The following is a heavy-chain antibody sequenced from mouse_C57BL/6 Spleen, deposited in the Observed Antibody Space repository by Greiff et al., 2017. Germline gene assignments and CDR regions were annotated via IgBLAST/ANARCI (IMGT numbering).Heavy chain of an antibody. CDR1: GYTFTDYN. V-gene: IGHV1-22*01. CDR3: ARGDYVFAY. J-gene: IGHJ3*01. D-gene: IGHD2-4*01. CDR2: INPNNGGT. Sequence: VVEPGASVKMSCKASGYTFTDYNMHWVKQSHGKSLEWIGYINPNNGGTSYNQKFKGKATLTVNKSSSTAYMELRSLTSEDSAVYYCARGDYVFAYWGQGTLVTVSA.